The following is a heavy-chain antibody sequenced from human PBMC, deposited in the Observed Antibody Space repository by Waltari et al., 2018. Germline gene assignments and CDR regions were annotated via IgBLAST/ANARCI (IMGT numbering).Heavy chain of an antibody. V-gene: IGHV3-43*01. D-gene: IGHD3-10*01. CDR1: DFTFDDYH. CDR2: ISADGGST. CDR3: AKDILHYDASVTEGYFDY. J-gene: IGHJ4*02. Sequence: EVHLVESGGVVLQPGGSVRLSCPASDFTFDDYHMHWVRHVPGKGLEWVSLISADGGSTYYADSVKGRFTISRDNNRNSLYLQMNSLTTEDSALYYCAKDILHYDASVTEGYFDYWGQGTRVTVSS.